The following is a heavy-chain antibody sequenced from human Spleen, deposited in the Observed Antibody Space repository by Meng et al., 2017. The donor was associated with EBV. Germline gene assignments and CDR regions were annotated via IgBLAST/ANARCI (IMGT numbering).Heavy chain of an antibody. D-gene: IGHD3-16*01. J-gene: IGHJ5*02. Sequence: QVQLVQSGAEVKKPGSSVKASCKASGGTFSSFAISWVRQAPGQGLEWMGTIIPMYGTTNYAQKFQGRVTMTAVSSSTTMYMELTSLTSDDTAVYYCAYEVIENWFDPWGQGTLVTVSS. CDR1: GGTFSSFA. CDR2: IIPMYGTT. V-gene: IGHV1-69*06. CDR3: AYEVIENWFDP.